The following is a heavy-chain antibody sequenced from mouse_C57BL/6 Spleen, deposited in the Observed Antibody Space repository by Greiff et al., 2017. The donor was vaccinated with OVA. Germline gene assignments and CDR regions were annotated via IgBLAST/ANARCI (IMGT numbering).Heavy chain of an antibody. D-gene: IGHD2-5*01. Sequence: DVQLQASWAELVKPGASVKLSCTASGFNIKDYYMHWVKQRTEQGLEWIGRIDPEDGETKYAPKFQGKATITADTSSNTAYLQLSSLTSEDTAVYYCARDYSKGYYAMDYWGQGTSVTVSS. CDR3: ARDYSKGYYAMDY. V-gene: IGHV14-2*01. CDR1: GFNIKDYY. J-gene: IGHJ4*01. CDR2: IDPEDGET.